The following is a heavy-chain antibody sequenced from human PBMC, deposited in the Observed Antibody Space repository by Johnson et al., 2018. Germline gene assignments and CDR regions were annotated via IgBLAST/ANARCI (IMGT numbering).Heavy chain of an antibody. CDR3: ARGRGDYYDGSGFQS. V-gene: IGHV4-59*01. J-gene: IGHJ5*02. CDR2: IYYSGSS. Sequence: QVQLQESGPGLVKPSETLSLTCTVSGASISTYFWSWIRQPPGKGLEWIGYIYYSGSSSYSPSLKSRATMSVDMSKNQLTLELSSVTAADTAVYYCARGRGDYYDGSGFQSWGQGTLVTVSS. D-gene: IGHD3-22*01. CDR1: GASISTYF.